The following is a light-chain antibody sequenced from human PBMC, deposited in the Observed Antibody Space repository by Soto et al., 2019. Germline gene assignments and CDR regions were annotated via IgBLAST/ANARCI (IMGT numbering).Light chain of an antibody. V-gene: IGKV1-39*01. CDR1: QSVRNY. CDR2: GAS. J-gene: IGKJ5*01. CDR3: QQANSFPIT. Sequence: DIQMTRSPSSLSASVGDSVTITCRASQSVRNYLNWYQHKPGKAPKLLIYGASRLQTGVPSRFSGSGSGTDFTLTISSVQPEDFATYRCQQANSFPITFGQGTRLEI.